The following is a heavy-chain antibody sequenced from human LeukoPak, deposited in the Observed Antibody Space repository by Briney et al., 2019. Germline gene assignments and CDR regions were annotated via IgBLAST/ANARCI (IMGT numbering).Heavy chain of an antibody. CDR2: INPSSGGT. Sequence: AASVKVSCKASGYSFSGYYVHWVRQTPGQGLEWMGWINPSSGGTYYTHNFQGRVTMTGDMSTSTAHMELSRLTSDDTAVYYCARDYIDNLDSSGYVTFDYWGQGTLVTVSS. J-gene: IGHJ4*01. D-gene: IGHD3-22*01. V-gene: IGHV1-2*02. CDR1: GYSFSGYY. CDR3: ARDYIDNLDSSGYVTFDY.